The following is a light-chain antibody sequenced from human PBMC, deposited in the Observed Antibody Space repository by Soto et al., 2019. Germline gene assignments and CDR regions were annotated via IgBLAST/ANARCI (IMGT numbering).Light chain of an antibody. J-gene: IGKJ1*01. V-gene: IGKV1-6*01. Sequence: AIQMTQSPSSLSASVGDRVTITCRASQGIRNDLGWFQQKPGKAPKLLIYAASSLQSGVPSRFSGSGSDTEFTLTISSLQPEDFATYYCLQDYNYPPWTFGQGTKVEI. CDR2: AAS. CDR1: QGIRND. CDR3: LQDYNYPPWT.